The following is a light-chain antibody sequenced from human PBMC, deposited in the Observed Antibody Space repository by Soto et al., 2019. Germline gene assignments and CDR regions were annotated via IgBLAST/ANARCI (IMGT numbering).Light chain of an antibody. J-gene: IGLJ3*02. CDR1: SSDIGGYNY. CDR2: EVT. Sequence: QSAPTQPASVSGSPGQSITMSCTGASSDIGGYNYVSWYRQHPGEAPKLMIYEVTNRPSGVSNRFSGSKSGNTASLTISGLQAEDEADYYCCSYTSSGTPVFGGGTKLTVL. CDR3: CSYTSSGTPV. V-gene: IGLV2-14*01.